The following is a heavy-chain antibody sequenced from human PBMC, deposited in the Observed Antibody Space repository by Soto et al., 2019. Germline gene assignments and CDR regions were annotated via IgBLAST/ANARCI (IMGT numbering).Heavy chain of an antibody. CDR1: GFTVSSGY. J-gene: IGHJ5*01. CDR2: LFSGASS. V-gene: IGHV3-53*05. D-gene: IGHD6-19*01. CDR3: ARDTYSSGWYDS. Sequence: GSLRLSCAASGFTVSSGYMAWVRQAPGEGLEWISVLFSGASSYYADSVKGRFTISRDNSKNTLSLEMSSLRVEDTAVYFCARDTYSSGWYDSWGQGTLVTVSS.